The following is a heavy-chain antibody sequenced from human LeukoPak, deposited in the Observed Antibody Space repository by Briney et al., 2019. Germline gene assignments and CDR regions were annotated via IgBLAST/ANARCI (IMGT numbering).Heavy chain of an antibody. Sequence: ASVKVSCKPSRYTFTSYDINWVRQATGQGLEWVGWMNPNSGNTGSAQKFQGRVSMTSDTSISTAYMELSSLRSEDTAIYYCARAAGDLDYWGQGTLVTVSS. CDR3: ARAAGDLDY. V-gene: IGHV1-8*01. J-gene: IGHJ4*02. CDR2: MNPNSGNT. CDR1: RYTFTSYD.